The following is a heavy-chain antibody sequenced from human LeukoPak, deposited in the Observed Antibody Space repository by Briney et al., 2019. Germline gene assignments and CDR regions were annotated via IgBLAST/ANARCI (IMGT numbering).Heavy chain of an antibody. Sequence: PSQTLSLTCAVSGGSISSGGYSWSWIRQPPGKGLEWIGYIYHSGSTYYNPSLKSRVTISVDRSKNQFSLSLSSVTAADTAVYYCARITFVVEGYGMDVWGQGTTVTVSS. CDR2: IYHSGST. CDR3: ARITFVVEGYGMDV. CDR1: GGSISSGGYS. J-gene: IGHJ6*02. D-gene: IGHD2-21*01. V-gene: IGHV4-30-2*01.